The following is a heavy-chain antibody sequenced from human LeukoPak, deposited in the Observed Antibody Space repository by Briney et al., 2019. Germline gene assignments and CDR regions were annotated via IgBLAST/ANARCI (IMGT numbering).Heavy chain of an antibody. D-gene: IGHD1-1*01. CDR3: AREAATGTPPKGRFDP. V-gene: IGHV1-2*02. Sequence: RASVKVSCKASGYTFTAYYMHWVRQAPGQGLEWMGWINPNSGGTNYAQKFQGRVTMTGDTSISTAYMELSRLRSDDTAVYYCAREAATGTPPKGRFDPWGQGTLVTVSS. J-gene: IGHJ5*02. CDR1: GYTFTAYY. CDR2: INPNSGGT.